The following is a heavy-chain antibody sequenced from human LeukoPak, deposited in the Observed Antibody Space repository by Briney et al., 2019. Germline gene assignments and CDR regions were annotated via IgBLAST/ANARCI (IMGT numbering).Heavy chain of an antibody. CDR2: IYTSGST. J-gene: IGHJ5*02. CDR3: ARVFGGPVSRRFDP. D-gene: IGHD4-23*01. V-gene: IGHV4-61*02. CDR1: GGSISSDNYH. Sequence: SETLSLTCTVSGGSISSDNYHWSWIRQPAGKGLEWIGRIYTSGSTNYNPSLKSRVTISVDTSKNQFSLKLSSVTAADTAVYYCARVFGGPVSRRFDPWGQGTLVTVSS.